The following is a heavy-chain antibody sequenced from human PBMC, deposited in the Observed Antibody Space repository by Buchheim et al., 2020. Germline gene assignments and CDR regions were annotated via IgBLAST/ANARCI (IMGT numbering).Heavy chain of an antibody. Sequence: VQLVESGGGVVQPGRSLRLSCAVSGVSIDTYGMHWVRQAPGKGLEWVAVISNDGSTKDYADSVKCRFTISRDNSKNALYLQMNSLRPEDTAVYYCAKDRYCPSPSCPTDYWGQGTL. CDR2: ISNDGSTK. CDR3: AKDRYCPSPSCPTDY. D-gene: IGHD2-2*01. V-gene: IGHV3-30*18. J-gene: IGHJ4*02. CDR1: GVSIDTYG.